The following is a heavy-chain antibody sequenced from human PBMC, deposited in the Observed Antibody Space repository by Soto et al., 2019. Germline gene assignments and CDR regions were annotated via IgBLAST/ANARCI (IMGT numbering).Heavy chain of an antibody. V-gene: IGHV4-39*01. J-gene: IGHJ5*01. D-gene: IGHD3-3*01. CDR3: GRVEEGATRHTDFDS. CDR1: GVSIHNSHSF. Sequence: SETLSLTCAVSGVSIHNSHSFWGWIRQPPGKGLEFIGSVYYSGGANYNPSLKSRVTVSIDTSNNQFSLRVNSVTAADTAVYYCGRVEEGATRHTDFDSWGQGILVTVSS. CDR2: VYYSGGA.